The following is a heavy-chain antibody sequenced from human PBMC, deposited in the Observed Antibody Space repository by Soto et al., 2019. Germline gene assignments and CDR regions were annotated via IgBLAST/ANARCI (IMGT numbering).Heavy chain of an antibody. CDR1: GFTFSSYR. D-gene: IGHD2-8*01. CDR2: INSSRSTT. Sequence: GGSLRLSCAASGFTFSSYRMNWVRQAPGKGPVWVSCINSSRSTTSYADSVKGRFTISRDNAKNTLYLQMNSLRAEDTAVYYCARDVLRRGQGTLVTVSS. J-gene: IGHJ4*02. CDR3: ARDVLR. V-gene: IGHV3-74*01.